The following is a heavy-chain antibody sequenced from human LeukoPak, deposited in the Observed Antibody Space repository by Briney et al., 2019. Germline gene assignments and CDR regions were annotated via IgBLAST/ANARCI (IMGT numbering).Heavy chain of an antibody. CDR1: TFTFSSYA. V-gene: IGHV3-23*01. CDR3: AKDVELPRGAFDY. D-gene: IGHD4-23*01. CDR2: ISGSGGST. J-gene: IGHJ4*02. Sequence: GGSLRLSCAASTFTFSSYAMSWVRQAPGEGLEWVSAISGSGGSTYYADSVKGRFTISRDNSKSTLYLQMNSLRAEDTAVYYCAKDVELPRGAFDYWGQGTLVTVSS.